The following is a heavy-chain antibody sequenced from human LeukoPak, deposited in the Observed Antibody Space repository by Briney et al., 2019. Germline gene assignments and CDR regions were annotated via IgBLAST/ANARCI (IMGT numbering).Heavy chain of an antibody. J-gene: IGHJ6*02. D-gene: IGHD4-4*01. CDR2: ISGSGGST. CDR3: AKDRSYIYGMDV. Sequence: PGGSLRLSCAASGFTFSSYAMSWVRQAPGKGLEWVSAISGSGGSTYYADSVKGRFTISRDNSKNALYLQMNSLRAEDTAVYYCAKDRSYIYGMDVWGQGTTVTVSS. CDR1: GFTFSSYA. V-gene: IGHV3-23*01.